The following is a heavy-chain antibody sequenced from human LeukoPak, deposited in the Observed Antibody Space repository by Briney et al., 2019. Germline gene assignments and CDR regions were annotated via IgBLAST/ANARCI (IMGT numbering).Heavy chain of an antibody. CDR1: GFTFSSYS. V-gene: IGHV3-48*01. CDR3: AREGCSSTSCYTPLGINYYYYMDV. D-gene: IGHD2-2*02. Sequence: GGSLRLSCAASGFTFSSYSMNWVRQAPGKGLEWVSYISSSSSTIYYADSVKGRFTISRDNAKNSLYLQMNSLRAEDTAVYYCAREGCSSTSCYTPLGINYYYYMDVWGKGTTVTVSS. J-gene: IGHJ6*03. CDR2: ISSSSSTI.